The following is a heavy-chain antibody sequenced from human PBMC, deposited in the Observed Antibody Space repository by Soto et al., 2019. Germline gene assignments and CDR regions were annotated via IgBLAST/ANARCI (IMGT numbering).Heavy chain of an antibody. V-gene: IGHV1-2*02. CDR3: ARGPPITMIVVVTHDY. J-gene: IGHJ4*02. Sequence: ASVKVSCKASGYTFTGYYMHWVRQAPGQGLEWMGWINPNSGGTNYAQKFQGRVTMTRDTSISTAYMELSRLRSDDTAVYYCARGPPITMIVVVTHDYWGQGTLVTVS. CDR2: INPNSGGT. D-gene: IGHD3-22*01. CDR1: GYTFTGYY.